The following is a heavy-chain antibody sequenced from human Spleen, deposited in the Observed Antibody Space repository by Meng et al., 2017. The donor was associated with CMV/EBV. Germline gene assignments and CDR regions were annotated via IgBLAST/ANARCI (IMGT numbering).Heavy chain of an antibody. J-gene: IGHJ4*02. Sequence: SLKISCAASGFTFSSYWMYWVRQAPGKGLVWVSGISWNSGSIGYADSVKGRFTISRDNAKNSLYLQMNSLRAEDTALYYRAKAPYGSTDYYFNYWGQGTLVTVS. V-gene: IGHV3-9*01. CDR2: ISWNSGSI. CDR3: AKAPYGSTDYYFNY. D-gene: IGHD1-1*01. CDR1: GFTFSSYW.